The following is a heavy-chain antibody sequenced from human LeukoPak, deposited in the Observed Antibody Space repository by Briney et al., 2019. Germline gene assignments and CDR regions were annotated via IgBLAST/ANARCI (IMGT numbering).Heavy chain of an antibody. CDR3: ARGSTGVEMATISADI. D-gene: IGHD5-24*01. J-gene: IGHJ3*02. Sequence: PSETLSLTCTVSGGSMNPYYWSWIRQPPGKGLDWIGYIFYSGTTNYNPSLKTRVTISVDTSKNQFSLKLSSVTTADTAIYYCARGSTGVEMATISADIWGQGTMVTVSS. V-gene: IGHV4-59*01. CDR1: GGSMNPYY. CDR2: IFYSGTT.